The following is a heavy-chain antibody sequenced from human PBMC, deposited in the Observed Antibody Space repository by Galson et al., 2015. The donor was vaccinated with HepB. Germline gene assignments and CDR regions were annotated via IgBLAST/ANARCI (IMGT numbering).Heavy chain of an antibody. CDR2: ISYDGNNK. CDR3: ARRASRFYCNGGSCYGYSDD. J-gene: IGHJ4*02. CDR1: GFTFRSYP. Sequence: SLRLSCAASGFTFRSYPMHWVRQAPGKGLEWVAFISYDGNNKYYGDSVKGQFTISSDNSKNTLYLQMNSLRVDDTAGYYCARRASRFYCNGGSCYGYSDDWGQGTQVTVSS. D-gene: IGHD2-15*01. V-gene: IGHV3-30-3*01.